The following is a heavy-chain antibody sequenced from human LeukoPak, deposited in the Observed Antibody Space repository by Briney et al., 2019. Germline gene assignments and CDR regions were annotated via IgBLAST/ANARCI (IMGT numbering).Heavy chain of an antibody. Sequence: SETLSLTCAVSGYSISSGYYWGWIRQLPGKGLEWIGSIYHSGSTYYNPSLKSRVTISVDTSKNQFSLKLSSVTAADTAVYYCARQLVGDAFDIWGQGTMVTVSS. CDR3: ARQLVGDAFDI. CDR2: IYHSGST. D-gene: IGHD2-15*01. CDR1: GYSISSGYY. V-gene: IGHV4-38-2*01. J-gene: IGHJ3*02.